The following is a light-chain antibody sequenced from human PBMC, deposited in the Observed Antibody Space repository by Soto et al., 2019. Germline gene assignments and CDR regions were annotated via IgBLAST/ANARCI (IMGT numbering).Light chain of an antibody. V-gene: IGKV2-29*01. Sequence: EIVMSQTPLSLSVTPVQPSSISFISSHILLSSGGETYLFWYLQRPGQSPQLLIYGASGRATGIPDRLSGSGSGTDFTLTISRLEPEDFAVYYCQLYGNSSITFGQGTRLEIK. CDR1: HILLSSGGETY. J-gene: IGKJ5*01. CDR2: GAS. CDR3: QLYGNSSIT.